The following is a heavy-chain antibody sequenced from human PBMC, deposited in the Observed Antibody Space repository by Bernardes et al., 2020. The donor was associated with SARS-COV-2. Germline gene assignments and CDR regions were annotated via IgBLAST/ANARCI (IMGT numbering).Heavy chain of an antibody. V-gene: IGHV3-74*01. CDR1: GFAFSSHW. Sequence: GGSLRLSCAASGFAFSSHWMHWVRQDAGKGLVWLSRMNMDGSTKDYAASVQGRFTISRDNAKNTLYLQMNNLRLDDRAVYYCVRGSPPGISGGPWTSEYWGQGTLVTVSS. CDR2: MNMDGSTK. J-gene: IGHJ4*02. CDR3: VRGSPPGISGGPWTSEY. D-gene: IGHD3-3*02.